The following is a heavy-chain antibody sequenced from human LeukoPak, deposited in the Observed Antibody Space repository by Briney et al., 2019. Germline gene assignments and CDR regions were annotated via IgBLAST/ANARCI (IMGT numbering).Heavy chain of an antibody. CDR2: IKQDGSEK. V-gene: IGHV3-7*01. CDR3: ARTGVPYYYGMDV. CDR1: GFTFSSYW. Sequence: GGSLRLSCAASGFTFSSYWMSWVRQAPGKGLEWVANIKQDGSEKYYVDSVKGRFTISRDNAKNSLHLQMNSLRAEDTAVYYCARTGVPYYYGMDVWGQGTTVTVSS. J-gene: IGHJ6*02. D-gene: IGHD7-27*01.